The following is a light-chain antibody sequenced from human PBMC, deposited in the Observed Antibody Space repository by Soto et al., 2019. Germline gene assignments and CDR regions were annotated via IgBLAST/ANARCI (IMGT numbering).Light chain of an antibody. CDR3: QQYGNSPQT. CDR2: SAS. Sequence: EIVLTQSPGTLSLSPVERATLSCRASQSISSLLAWYQQKPGQAPRLLIYSASTRATGIPNRFSGSGSGTDFTLTISRLEPEDFAVYYCQQYGNSPQTFGQGTKVDIK. J-gene: IGKJ1*01. CDR1: QSISSL. V-gene: IGKV3-20*01.